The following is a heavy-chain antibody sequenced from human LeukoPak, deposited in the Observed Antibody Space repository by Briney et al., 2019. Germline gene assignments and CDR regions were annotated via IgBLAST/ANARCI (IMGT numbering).Heavy chain of an antibody. CDR1: GFTFSSYE. CDR2: ISSRGSTI. J-gene: IGHJ4*02. Sequence: GGSLRLSCAASGFTFSSYEMNWVRQAPGKGLEWVSYISSRGSTIYYADSVKGRFTISRDNAKNSLYLQMNSLRAEDTAVYYCARLYDGSGYHANHFDYWGQGALVTVSS. CDR3: ARLYDGSGYHANHFDY. D-gene: IGHD3-22*01. V-gene: IGHV3-48*03.